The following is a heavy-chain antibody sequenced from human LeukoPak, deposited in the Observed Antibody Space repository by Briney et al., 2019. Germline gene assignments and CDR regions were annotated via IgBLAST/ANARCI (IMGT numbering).Heavy chain of an antibody. CDR2: ISTSGSTI. CDR3: ARDERSDY. Sequence: SGGSLRLSCVASGFTFSDYYMSWIRQAPGKGLECVSYISTSGSTIYYADSVKGRFTISRDNAKDSLYLQMNTLRAEDTAMYYCARDERSDYWGQGTLVTVSS. CDR1: GFTFSDYY. J-gene: IGHJ4*02. V-gene: IGHV3-11*04.